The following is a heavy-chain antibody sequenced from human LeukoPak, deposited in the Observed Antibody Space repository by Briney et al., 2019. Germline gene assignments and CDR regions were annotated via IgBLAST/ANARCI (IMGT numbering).Heavy chain of an antibody. CDR1: GFSFSNDA. V-gene: IGHV3-23*01. CDR2: ITGSDDTT. D-gene: IGHD5-12*01. Sequence: GGSLRLSCAASGFSFSNDAMTWVRQAPGKGLEWVSTITGSDDTTYYTDSVKGRFTTSRDHSKNMLHLQMNSLRNEDTAIYYCAKGPQLYSGYHPAYWGQGTLVTVSS. J-gene: IGHJ4*02. CDR3: AKGPQLYSGYHPAY.